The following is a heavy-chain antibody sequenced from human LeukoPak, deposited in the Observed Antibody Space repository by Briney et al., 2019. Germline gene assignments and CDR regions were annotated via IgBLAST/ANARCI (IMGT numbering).Heavy chain of an antibody. CDR1: GGSISSYY. J-gene: IGHJ4*02. Sequence: SETLSLTCTVSGGSISSYYWSWLRQPAGKGLEWIGRIYSSGSINYNPSLKSRVTMSVDTSKNQFSLQLTSVTAADTAVYYCARAPVIMVRGVVMPNNKGEIAYYFDFWGQGTLVTVSS. V-gene: IGHV4-4*07. CDR3: ARAPVIMVRGVVMPNNKGEIAYYFDF. CDR2: IYSSGSI. D-gene: IGHD3-10*01.